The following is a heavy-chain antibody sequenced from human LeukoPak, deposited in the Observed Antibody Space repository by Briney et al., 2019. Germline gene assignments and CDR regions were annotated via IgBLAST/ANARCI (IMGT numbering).Heavy chain of an antibody. V-gene: IGHV4-39*01. D-gene: IGHD6-13*01. CDR2: IYYSGST. J-gene: IGHJ4*02. CDR1: GGSISSSSYY. Sequence: PSETLSLTCTVPGGSISSSSYYWGWIRQPPGKGLEWIGSIYYSGSTYYNPSLKSRVTISVDTSKNQFSLKLSSVTAADTAVYYCARQVKKAAPFGYWGQGTLVTVSS. CDR3: ARQVKKAAPFGY.